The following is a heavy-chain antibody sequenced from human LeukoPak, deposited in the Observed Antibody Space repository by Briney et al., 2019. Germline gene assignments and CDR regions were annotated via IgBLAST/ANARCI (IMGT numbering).Heavy chain of an antibody. J-gene: IGHJ4*02. D-gene: IGHD2-2*01. V-gene: IGHV4-31*03. CDR1: GGSISSGGYY. Sequence: KASETLSLTCTVSGGSISSGGYYWSWIRQHPGKGLEWIGYIYYSGSTYYNPSLKSRVTISVGTSKNQFSLKLSSVTAADTAVYYCARKSPAMPFDYWGQGTLVTVSS. CDR3: ARKSPAMPFDY. CDR2: IYYSGST.